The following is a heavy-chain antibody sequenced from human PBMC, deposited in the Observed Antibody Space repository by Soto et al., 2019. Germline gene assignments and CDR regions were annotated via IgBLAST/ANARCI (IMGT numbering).Heavy chain of an antibody. V-gene: IGHV3-23*01. CDR3: AKDLWSGRGGGFDY. Sequence: EVQLLDSGGGLVQPGGSLRLSCAASGFTFSSYAMHWVRQAPGKGLEWVSTISGAALNTYYADSVKGRFTISRDSSKRTVYLQMNSLSAADTAVYYCAKDLWSGRGGGFDYWGQGTPVTVSS. D-gene: IGHD3-3*01. CDR2: ISGAALNT. CDR1: GFTFSSYA. J-gene: IGHJ4*02.